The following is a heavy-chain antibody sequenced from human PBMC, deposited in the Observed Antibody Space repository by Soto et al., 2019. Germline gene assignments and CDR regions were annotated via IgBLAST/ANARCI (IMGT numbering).Heavy chain of an antibody. CDR2: LYSNDVT. D-gene: IGHD3-10*01. Sequence: GGSPRLSCAASGFSVGISYMSWVRQAPGKGPEWVSILYSNDVTFYADSVRGRFTISRDNSKNTLYLQMNSLRAEDTAVYYCARDHLYYGSGSYEYYYYMDVWGKGTTVTVSS. CDR1: GFSVGISY. CDR3: ARDHLYYGSGSYEYYYYMDV. V-gene: IGHV3-53*01. J-gene: IGHJ6*03.